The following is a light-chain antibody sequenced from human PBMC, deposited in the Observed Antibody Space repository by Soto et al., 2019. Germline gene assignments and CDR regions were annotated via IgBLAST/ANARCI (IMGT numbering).Light chain of an antibody. V-gene: IGLV1-44*01. CDR3: VAWDASLNGYV. CDR1: SSNIGGNT. J-gene: IGLJ1*01. Sequence: QSVLTQPPSASGTPGQRVTISCSTSSSNIGGNTVNWYQQVPGTAPKLLIYSYDQRPSGVPDRFSGSKSGTSASLAISGLQSEDEADYYCVAWDASLNGYVFGTGTKLTVL. CDR2: SYD.